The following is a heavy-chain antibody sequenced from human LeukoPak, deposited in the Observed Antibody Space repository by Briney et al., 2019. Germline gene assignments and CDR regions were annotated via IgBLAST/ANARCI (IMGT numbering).Heavy chain of an antibody. Sequence: PGGSLRLSCKGSGYSFATYWLGWVRQKPGKGLEWMGIIDPSDSDTRYSPSFQGQVTISADKSISAAYLQWSSLKASDTAMYYCARLPASIDRPVDYWGQGTLVTVSS. CDR1: GYSFATYW. J-gene: IGHJ4*02. D-gene: IGHD2-2*01. V-gene: IGHV5-51*01. CDR2: IDPSDSDT. CDR3: ARLPASIDRPVDY.